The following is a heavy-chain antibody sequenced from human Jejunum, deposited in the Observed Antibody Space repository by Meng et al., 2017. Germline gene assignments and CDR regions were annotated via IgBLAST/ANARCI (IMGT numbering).Heavy chain of an antibody. CDR3: ARGRYASVGFDY. D-gene: IGHD2-2*01. CDR2: IKNDGSTT. J-gene: IGHJ4*02. Sequence: EVQVVESGGGLVQPGVSLRLSCAASGFTFNSYWMHWVRQGPGKGLVWVSQIKNDGSTTDYADSVKGRFTISRDNAKNMLFLQMNSLRAEDTAVYYCARGRYASVGFDYWGQGTLVTVSS. CDR1: GFTFNSYW. V-gene: IGHV3-74*01.